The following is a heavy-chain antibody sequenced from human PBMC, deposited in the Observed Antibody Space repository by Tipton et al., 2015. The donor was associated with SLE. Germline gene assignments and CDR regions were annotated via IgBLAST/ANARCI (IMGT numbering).Heavy chain of an antibody. CDR1: GGSISDSEFY. V-gene: IGHV4-39*07. CDR3: ARDPYDSWSDYQATFDY. Sequence: TLSLTCTVSGGSISDSEFYWGWIRQSPGKGLEWIGSIYRSGTAYYNPSLKSRVTMSVDTSKNQFSLKLTSVAAADTAVYYCARDPYDSWSDYQATFDYWGQGTLVTVSP. J-gene: IGHJ4*02. D-gene: IGHD3-3*01. CDR2: IYRSGTA.